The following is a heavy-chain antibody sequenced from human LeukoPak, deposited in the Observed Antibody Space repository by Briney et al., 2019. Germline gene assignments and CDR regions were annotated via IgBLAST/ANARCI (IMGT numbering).Heavy chain of an antibody. J-gene: IGHJ4*02. V-gene: IGHV1-46*01. CDR2: INPSGGYT. D-gene: IGHD3-22*01. Sequence: EASVKVSCKASGYTFSNYYMHWVRQAPGQGLEWMGIINPSGGYTTYAQKFQGRVTMTRDTSTSTVSMKLSSLRSEDTAVYFCARQEDSSGYYYYYWGQGTLVTVSS. CDR1: GYTFSNYY. CDR3: ARQEDSSGYYYYY.